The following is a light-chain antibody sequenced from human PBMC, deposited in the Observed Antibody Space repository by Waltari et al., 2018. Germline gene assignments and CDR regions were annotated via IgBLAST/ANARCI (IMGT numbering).Light chain of an antibody. V-gene: IGKV3-11*01. CDR2: DAS. CDR1: QSVGTY. Sequence: EIVLTQSPATLASSPEEIATLSCRASQSVGTYLAWYQQKHPQAPSLLIYDASTRATGIPARCRGSGSGTDFTLTISSLEPEDFAVYYCQQRSSWTPHTFGQGARLEIK. CDR3: QQRSSWTPHT. J-gene: IGKJ2*01.